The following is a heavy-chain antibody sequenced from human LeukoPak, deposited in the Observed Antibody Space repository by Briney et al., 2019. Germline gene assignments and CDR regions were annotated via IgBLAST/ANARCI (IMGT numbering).Heavy chain of an antibody. D-gene: IGHD2-2*01. CDR1: GYTFTSYG. CDR2: ISAYNGNT. J-gene: IGHJ6*02. V-gene: IGHV1-18*01. CDR3: ARGWFGRSSTISGYYYYYGMDV. Sequence: GASVKVSCKASGYTFTSYGISWVRQAPGQGLEWMGWISAYNGNTNYAQKFQGRVTMTRDTSISTAYMELSRLRSDDTAVYYCARGWFGRSSTISGYYYYYGMDVWGQGTTVTVSS.